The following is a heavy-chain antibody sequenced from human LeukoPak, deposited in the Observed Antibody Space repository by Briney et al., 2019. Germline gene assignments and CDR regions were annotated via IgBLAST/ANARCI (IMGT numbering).Heavy chain of an antibody. CDR1: GYTFTSYG. V-gene: IGHV1-18*01. D-gene: IGHD3-22*01. CDR3: ARDYYYDSSGYSSYFDY. CDR2: ISAYNGNT. Sequence: ASVKVSCKASGYTFTSYGISWVRQAPGQGLEWMGWISAYNGNTNHAQKLQGRVTMTTDTSTSTAYMELRSLRSDDTAVYYCARDYYYDSSGYSSYFDYWGQGTLVTVSS. J-gene: IGHJ4*02.